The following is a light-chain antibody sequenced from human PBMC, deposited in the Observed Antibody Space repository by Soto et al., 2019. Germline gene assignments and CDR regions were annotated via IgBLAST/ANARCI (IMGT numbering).Light chain of an antibody. V-gene: IGLV1-44*01. J-gene: IGLJ3*02. CDR3: AVWDDSLSGPL. Sequence: QSVLTQPPSASGTPGQRVTMSGSGSSSNIGSNTVNWYQQLPGTSPTLLIYSTNQRPSGVPDRFSGSKSGTSASLAVNGLQSEDEADYYCAVWDDSLSGPLFGGGTKLTVL. CDR1: SSNIGSNT. CDR2: STN.